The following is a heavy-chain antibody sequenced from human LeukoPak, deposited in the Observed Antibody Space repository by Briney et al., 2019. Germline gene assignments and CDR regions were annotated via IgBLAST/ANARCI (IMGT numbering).Heavy chain of an antibody. CDR2: IKSKTDGGTT. Sequence: PGGSLRLSCAASGFTFSNAWMSWVRQAPGKGLEWVGRIKSKTDGGTTDYAAPVKGRFTISRDDSKNTLYLQMNSLKTEDTAVYYCTTSQFGSPYSSSPFSYWGQGTLVTVSS. V-gene: IGHV3-15*01. J-gene: IGHJ4*02. D-gene: IGHD6-6*01. CDR1: GFTFSNAW. CDR3: TTSQFGSPYSSSPFSY.